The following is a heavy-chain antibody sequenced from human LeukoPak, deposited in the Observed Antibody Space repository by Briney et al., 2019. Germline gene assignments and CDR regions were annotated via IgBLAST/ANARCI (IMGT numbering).Heavy chain of an antibody. Sequence: SETLSLTCTVSGGSISSTSYYWGWIRQPPGQGLEWIGSINYSGRTFYNPSLKSRVTISVDTSKNQFSLNLTYVTAADTAVYYCARQLGYCSSTSCYADKVDYWGQGTLVTVSS. CDR2: INYSGRT. CDR1: GGSISSTSYY. CDR3: ARQLGYCSSTSCYADKVDY. J-gene: IGHJ4*02. D-gene: IGHD2-2*01. V-gene: IGHV4-39*01.